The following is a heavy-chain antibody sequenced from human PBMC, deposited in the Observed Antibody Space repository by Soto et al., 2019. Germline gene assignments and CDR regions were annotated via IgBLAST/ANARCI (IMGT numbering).Heavy chain of an antibody. V-gene: IGHV1-18*01. CDR1: GYTFTSYG. CDR3: ARDRDGSGSYSTYPAYYFDY. J-gene: IGHJ4*02. CDR2: ISAYNGNT. Sequence: ASVKVSCKASGYTFTSYGISWVRQAPGQGLEWMGWISAYNGNTNYAQKLQGRVTMTTDTSTSTAYMELRSLRSDDTAVYYCARDRDGSGSYSTYPAYYFDYWGQGTLVTVPS. D-gene: IGHD1-26*01.